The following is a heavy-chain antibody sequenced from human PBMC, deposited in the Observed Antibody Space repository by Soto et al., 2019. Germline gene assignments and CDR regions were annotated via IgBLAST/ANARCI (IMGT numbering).Heavy chain of an antibody. Sequence: LRLSCTASGFTFRSYAMNWVRQAPGKGLELVSAISASGGTTYYADSVKGRFTISRDNSKDKLYLQMNSLRAEDTAVYYCAKDLGNYYYDSSGYSSYGMGVWGQGTTVTVSS. D-gene: IGHD3-22*01. J-gene: IGHJ6*02. CDR3: AKDLGNYYYDSSGYSSYGMGV. CDR1: GFTFRSYA. V-gene: IGHV3-23*01. CDR2: ISASGGTT.